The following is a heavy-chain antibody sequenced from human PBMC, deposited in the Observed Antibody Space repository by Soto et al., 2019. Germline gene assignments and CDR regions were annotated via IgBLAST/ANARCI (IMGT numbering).Heavy chain of an antibody. D-gene: IGHD1-1*01. CDR1: GGSMSNNY. CDR3: ARDPYSTGTFMDV. Sequence: SETLSLTCTVSGGSMSNNYWSWIRQPPGKGLEWIGYIYYSGSTNCDPSLKSRVTISIGTSKNQFSLKLNSVTAADTAVYYCARDPYSTGTFMDVWGQGTTVTVSS. CDR2: IYYSGST. V-gene: IGHV4-59*01. J-gene: IGHJ6*02.